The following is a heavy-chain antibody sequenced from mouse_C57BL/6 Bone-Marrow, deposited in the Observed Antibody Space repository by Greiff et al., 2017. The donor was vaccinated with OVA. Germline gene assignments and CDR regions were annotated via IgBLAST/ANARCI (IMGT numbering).Heavy chain of an antibody. Sequence: QVQLKQSGPGLVAPSQSLSITCTVSGFSLTSYAISWVRQPPGKGLEWLGVIWTGGGTNYNSALKSRLSISKDNSKSQVFLKMNSLQTDDTARYYCARANYYGSSYVGFAYWGQGTLVTVSA. V-gene: IGHV2-9-1*01. CDR1: GFSLTSYA. CDR2: IWTGGGT. CDR3: ARANYYGSSYVGFAY. J-gene: IGHJ3*01. D-gene: IGHD1-1*01.